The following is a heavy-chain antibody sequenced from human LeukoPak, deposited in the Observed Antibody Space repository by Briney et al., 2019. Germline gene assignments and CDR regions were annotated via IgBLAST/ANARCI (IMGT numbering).Heavy chain of an antibody. V-gene: IGHV4-31*03. J-gene: IGHJ4*02. D-gene: IGHD3-22*01. CDR2: IYYSGST. Sequence: SQTLSLTCTVSGGSISSGGYYWSWVRQHPGKGLEWIGYIYYSGSTYYNPSLKSRVTISVDTSKNQFSLKLSSVTAADTAVYYCAREGYYDSRGVFDYWGQGTLVTVSS. CDR3: AREGYYDSRGVFDY. CDR1: GGSISSGGYY.